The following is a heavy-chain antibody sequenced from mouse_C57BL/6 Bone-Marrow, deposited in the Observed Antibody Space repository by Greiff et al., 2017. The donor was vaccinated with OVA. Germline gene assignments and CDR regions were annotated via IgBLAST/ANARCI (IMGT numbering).Heavy chain of an antibody. J-gene: IGHJ3*01. CDR1: GYSITSGYY. Sequence: EVQLQESGPGLVKPSQSLSLTCSVTGYSITSGYYWNWIRQFPGNKLEWVGYISYDGSNNYNPSLKNRISITRDTAKNQFFLKLNSVTTEDTATYYCAIYYGSMAYWGQGTLVTVSA. CDR2: ISYDGSN. V-gene: IGHV3-6*01. D-gene: IGHD1-1*01. CDR3: AIYYGSMAY.